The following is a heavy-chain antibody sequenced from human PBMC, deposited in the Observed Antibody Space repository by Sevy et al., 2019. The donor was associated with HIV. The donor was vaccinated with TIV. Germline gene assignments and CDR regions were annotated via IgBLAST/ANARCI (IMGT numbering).Heavy chain of an antibody. V-gene: IGHV3-30*18. CDR3: AKGKLGLKNYGMDD. J-gene: IGHJ6*02. D-gene: IGHD3-16*01. Sequence: GGSLRLSCAASGFTFSSYGMHWVRQAPGKGLEWVAVISYDGSNKYYADSVKGRFTISRDNSKNTLYLQMNSLRAEDTAVYYCAKGKLGLKNYGMDDWGQGTTVTVSS. CDR2: ISYDGSNK. CDR1: GFTFSSYG.